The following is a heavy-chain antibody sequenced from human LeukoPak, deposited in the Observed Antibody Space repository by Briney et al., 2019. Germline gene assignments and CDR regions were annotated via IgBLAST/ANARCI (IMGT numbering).Heavy chain of an antibody. D-gene: IGHD3-16*01. CDR1: GGTFSSYT. CDR3: ARDGFGFDY. CDR2: IIPILGIA. J-gene: IGHJ4*02. V-gene: IGHV1-69*04. Sequence: SVKVSCKASGGTFSSYTISWVRQAPGQGLEWMGRIIPILGIANYAQKFQGRVTMTRDTSTSTVYMELSSLRSEDTAVYYCARDGFGFDYWGQGTLVTVSS.